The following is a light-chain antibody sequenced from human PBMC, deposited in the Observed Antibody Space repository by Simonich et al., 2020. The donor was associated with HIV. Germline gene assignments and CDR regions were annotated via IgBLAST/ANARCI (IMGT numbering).Light chain of an antibody. Sequence: DIQLTQSPYAMLVTVGDGVTITCRASQGISKYLAWSQQKPGKVPKRLIYAASSLQSWVPSRCSGSGSGTEFTLTISSLQPEDFATYYCLQHNSYPRTFGQGTKVEIK. CDR1: QGISKY. CDR2: AAS. J-gene: IGKJ1*01. CDR3: LQHNSYPRT. V-gene: IGKV1-17*03.